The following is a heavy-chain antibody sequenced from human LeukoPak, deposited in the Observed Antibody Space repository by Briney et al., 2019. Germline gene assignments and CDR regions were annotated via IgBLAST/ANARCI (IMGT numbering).Heavy chain of an antibody. J-gene: IGHJ4*02. D-gene: IGHD4-23*01. CDR3: ARGNDYGGNSDY. CDR2: ISAYNANT. CDR1: GYTFTSYG. Sequence: ASVKVSCKASGYTFTSYGISWVRQAPGQGLEWVGWISAYNANTNYAQKLQGRVTMTKDTSTSTAYMELRSLRSDDTAVYYCARGNDYGGNSDYWGQGTLVTVSS. V-gene: IGHV1-18*01.